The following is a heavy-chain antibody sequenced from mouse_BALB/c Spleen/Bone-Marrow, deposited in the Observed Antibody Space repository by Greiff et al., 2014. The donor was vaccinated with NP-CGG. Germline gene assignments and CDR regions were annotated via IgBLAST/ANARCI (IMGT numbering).Heavy chain of an antibody. CDR1: EYEFPSHD. V-gene: IGHV5-2*01. Sequence: EVMLVESGGGLVQPGESLKLSCESNEYEFPSHDMSWVRKTPEKRLELVAAINSDGGSTYHPDTIERRFIISRDNTKKTLYLQMSSLRSEDTALYYCARRGDYDWFAYWGQGTQVTVSA. CDR3: ARRGDYDWFAY. J-gene: IGHJ3*01. D-gene: IGHD2-4*01. CDR2: INSDGGST.